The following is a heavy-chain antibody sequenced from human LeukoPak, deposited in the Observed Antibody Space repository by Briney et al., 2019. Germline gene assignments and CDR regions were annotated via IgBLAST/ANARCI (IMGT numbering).Heavy chain of an antibody. Sequence: SETLSLTCTVSGGSVSSGSYYWSWIRQPPGKGLEWIGYIYYSGSTNYNPSLKSRVTISVDTSKNQFSLKLSSVTAADTAVYYCARERSSGQEDWFDPWGQGTLVTVSS. D-gene: IGHD6-19*01. CDR3: ARERSSGQEDWFDP. V-gene: IGHV4-61*01. CDR2: IYYSGST. CDR1: GGSVSSGSYY. J-gene: IGHJ5*02.